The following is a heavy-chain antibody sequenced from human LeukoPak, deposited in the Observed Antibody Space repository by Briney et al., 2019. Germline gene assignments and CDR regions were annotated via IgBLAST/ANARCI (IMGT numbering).Heavy chain of an antibody. Sequence: ASVKVSCKASGYTFTAYYMHWVRQAPGQGLEWMGWINPNSGGTNYAQKFQGRVTMTRDTSINTAYMELSSLRSDDTAVFYCARDLSTSTSHLDYWGQGTLVTVPS. CDR3: ARDLSTSTSHLDY. CDR1: GYTFTAYY. CDR2: INPNSGGT. V-gene: IGHV1-2*02. J-gene: IGHJ4*02. D-gene: IGHD2-2*01.